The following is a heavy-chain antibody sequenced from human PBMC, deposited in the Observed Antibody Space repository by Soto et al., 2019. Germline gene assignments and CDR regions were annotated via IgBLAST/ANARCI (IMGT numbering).Heavy chain of an antibody. J-gene: IGHJ4*02. V-gene: IGHV1-18*01. D-gene: IGHD3-10*01. CDR3: ARDLGVGMEDY. CDR2: ISAYNGNT. Sequence: QVQLVQSGAEVQKPGASVQVSCKASGYTFTNYGFSWVRQAPGQGLEWMGWISAYNGNTKYAQKLQGRVTMTTDTATSTAYMELRSLRSDDTAVYYCARDLGVGMEDYWGQGTPVTVSS. CDR1: GYTFTNYG.